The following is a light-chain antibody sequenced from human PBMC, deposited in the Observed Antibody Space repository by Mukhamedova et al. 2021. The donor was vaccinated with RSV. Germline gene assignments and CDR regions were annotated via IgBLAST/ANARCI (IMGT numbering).Light chain of an antibody. CDR3: SSDAGNNTLV. J-gene: IGLJ2*01. V-gene: IGLV2-8*01. CDR2: EGI. Sequence: SYEGIKRPSGVPDRFSGSQSGNTASLGVSGRQAEDVADYYCSSDAGNNTLVFGGGTKLTVV.